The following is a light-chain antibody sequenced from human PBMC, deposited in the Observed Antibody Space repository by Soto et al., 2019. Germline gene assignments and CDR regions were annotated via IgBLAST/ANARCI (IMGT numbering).Light chain of an antibody. V-gene: IGLV1-44*01. CDR2: ANN. Sequence: QSVLAQPPSASGTPGQRVTISCSGSSSNIGSSAVNWYQQFPGTAPKLLIYANNQRPSGVPDRFSASKSDTSASLAISGLQSEDEADYYCAAWDDSLNGWVFGGGTKLTVL. CDR3: AAWDDSLNGWV. CDR1: SSNIGSSA. J-gene: IGLJ3*02.